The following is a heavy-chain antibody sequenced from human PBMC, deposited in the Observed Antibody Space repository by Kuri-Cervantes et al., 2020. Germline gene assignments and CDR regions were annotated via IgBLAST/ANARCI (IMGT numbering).Heavy chain of an antibody. CDR1: GGTFSSYA. Sequence: SVKVSCKASGGTFSSYAISWVRQAPGQGLEWMGGIISIFGTANYAQKFQGRVTITADESTSTAYMELSSLRSEDAAVYYCARETITGDVYNYYGMDVWGQGTTVTVSS. D-gene: IGHD7-27*01. J-gene: IGHJ6*02. CDR2: IISIFGTA. CDR3: ARETITGDVYNYYGMDV. V-gene: IGHV1-69*13.